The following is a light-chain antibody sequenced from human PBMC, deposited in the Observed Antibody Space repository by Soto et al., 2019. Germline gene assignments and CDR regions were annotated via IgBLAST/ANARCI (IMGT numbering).Light chain of an antibody. J-gene: IGKJ1*01. CDR1: QTLSNSF. CDR2: DTS. CDR3: HQRGNGPPWT. V-gene: IGKV3D-20*02. Sequence: EIVLTQSPGTLSLSPCERATLSCRASQTLSNSFIAWYQQKPGQAPRLLIYDTSSRATGVPDRYSASGSGTDFTLTISRLEPEDFAVYYCHQRGNGPPWTFGQGTKVDIK.